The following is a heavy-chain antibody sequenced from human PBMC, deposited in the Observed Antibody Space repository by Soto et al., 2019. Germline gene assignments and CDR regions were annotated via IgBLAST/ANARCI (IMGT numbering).Heavy chain of an antibody. CDR1: GGSISSSSYY. Sequence: SETLSLTCTVSGGSISSSSYYWGWIRQPPGKGLEWIGSIYYSGSTYYNPSLKSRVTISVDTSKNQFPLKLSSVTAADTAVYYCARELQPGYSSGWYWFDPWGQGTLVTVSS. D-gene: IGHD6-19*01. CDR2: IYYSGST. J-gene: IGHJ5*02. V-gene: IGHV4-39*06. CDR3: ARELQPGYSSGWYWFDP.